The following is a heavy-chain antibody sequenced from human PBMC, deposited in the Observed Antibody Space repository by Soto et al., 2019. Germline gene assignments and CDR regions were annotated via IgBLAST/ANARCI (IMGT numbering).Heavy chain of an antibody. CDR2: IYHSGST. Sequence: QVQLQESGPGLVKPSGTLSLTCAVSSGSISSSWWSWVRQPPGKGLEWIGQIYHSGSTNYNPSLKSGVSISVDKSKNRFSLKLTSVTAADTAVYYCARVEDYIWASYYRQFYFDYWGQGTLVTVSS. D-gene: IGHD3-16*01. V-gene: IGHV4-4*02. CDR3: ARVEDYIWASYYRQFYFDY. CDR1: SGSISSSW. J-gene: IGHJ4*02.